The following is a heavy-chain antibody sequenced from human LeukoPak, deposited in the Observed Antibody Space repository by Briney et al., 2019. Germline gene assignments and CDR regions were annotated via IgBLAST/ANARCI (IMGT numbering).Heavy chain of an antibody. CDR1: SGSFSGFY. D-gene: IGHD6-19*01. CDR2: ISHVGNT. Sequence: SETLSLTCAVYSGSFSGFYWSWIRQPPGKGLEWIGEISHVGNTNYNASLKSRVAMSVDTSTNQFSLRLTSLTAADTAMYFCARAGYSHSNGGYFDSWGQGTLVTVSS. J-gene: IGHJ4*02. CDR3: ARAGYSHSNGGYFDS. V-gene: IGHV4-34*01.